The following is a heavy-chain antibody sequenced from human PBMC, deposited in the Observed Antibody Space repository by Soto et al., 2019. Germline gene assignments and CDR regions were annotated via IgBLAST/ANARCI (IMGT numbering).Heavy chain of an antibody. J-gene: IGHJ6*02. D-gene: IGHD6-13*01. CDR1: GGSISSSSYY. CDR2: IYYRGST. Sequence: SETLSLTCNVSGGSISSSSYYWGWIRQPPGKGLEWIGSIYYRGSTYYNPSLKSRVTISVDTSKNQFSLKLSSVTAADTAVYDCARRGAAADSLYDGRDVWGQGTTVTVSS. V-gene: IGHV4-39*01. CDR3: ARRGAAADSLYDGRDV.